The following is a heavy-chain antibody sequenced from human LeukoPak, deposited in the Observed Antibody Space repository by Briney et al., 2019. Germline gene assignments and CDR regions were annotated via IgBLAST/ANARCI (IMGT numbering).Heavy chain of an antibody. Sequence: PGRSLRLSCAASGFTFDDYAMHWVRQAPGKGLEWVSGISWNSGSMDYADSVKGRFTISRDNAKNSLYLQMNSLRAEDTAVYYCAKKGYYDGSGYYMYYFDHWGQGTLVTVSS. CDR3: AKKGYYDGSGYYMYYFDH. J-gene: IGHJ4*02. CDR2: ISWNSGSM. D-gene: IGHD3-22*01. V-gene: IGHV3-9*01. CDR1: GFTFDDYA.